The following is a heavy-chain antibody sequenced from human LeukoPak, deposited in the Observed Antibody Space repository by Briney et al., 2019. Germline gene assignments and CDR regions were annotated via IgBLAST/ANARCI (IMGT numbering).Heavy chain of an antibody. CDR2: ISWNSGSI. CDR3: AKDNNYDSGGYYGY. V-gene: IGHV3-9*01. CDR1: GFTFDDYA. J-gene: IGHJ4*02. Sequence: GGSLRLSCAASGFTFDDYAMHWVRQAPGKGLEWVSGISWNSGSIGYADSVKGRFTISRDNAKNSLYLQMNSLRAEDTALYYCAKDNNYDSGGYYGYWGQGTLVTVSS. D-gene: IGHD3-22*01.